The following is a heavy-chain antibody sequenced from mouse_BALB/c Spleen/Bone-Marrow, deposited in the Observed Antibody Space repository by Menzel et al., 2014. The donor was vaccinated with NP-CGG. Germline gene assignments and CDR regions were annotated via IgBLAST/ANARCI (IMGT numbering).Heavy chain of an antibody. Sequence: DLVKPGASVKLSCKASGYTFTSYWINWIKPRPGQGLEWIGRFAPGSGNTHYNEMFKGKATLTVDTSSSTAYIQLSSLSSEDSAVYFCARARSTVITTWYFDVWGAGTTVTVSS. CDR3: ARARSTVITTWYFDV. CDR2: FAPGSGNT. V-gene: IGHV1S41*01. D-gene: IGHD2-4*01. CDR1: GYTFTSYW. J-gene: IGHJ1*01.